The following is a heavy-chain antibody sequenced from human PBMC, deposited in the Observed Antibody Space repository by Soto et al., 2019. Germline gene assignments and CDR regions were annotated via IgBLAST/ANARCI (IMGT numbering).Heavy chain of an antibody. J-gene: IGHJ6*02. CDR2: VHHSWGS. CDR3: ARQGFGPLHGLVDV. CDR1: GGSINSYY. V-gene: IGHV4-59*08. Sequence: QVQLQESGPGLVKPSETLSLPCTVSGGSINSYYWSWIRQSPGKRMEWIGYVHHSWGSSYNPSLQSRVAISLDTSKSQFSLKVTSVTATDTAVYYCARQGFGPLHGLVDVWGQATTVTVSS. D-gene: IGHD3-10*01.